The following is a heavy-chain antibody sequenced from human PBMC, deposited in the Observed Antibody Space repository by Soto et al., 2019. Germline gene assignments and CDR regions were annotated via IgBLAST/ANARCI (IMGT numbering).Heavy chain of an antibody. Sequence: QVQLAQSGAEVKKPGASVKVSCKASGYPFTTYGISWVRQAPGQGLEWMGSISTYNGDTEYPQSLQGRVTMTRDSSTATAYMELRSLRSDDTAVYYCARVMTTFGVVSKGPDHWGQGTLVTVSS. J-gene: IGHJ4*02. V-gene: IGHV1-18*04. CDR1: GYPFTTYG. CDR2: ISTYNGDT. CDR3: ARVMTTFGVVSKGPDH. D-gene: IGHD3-3*01.